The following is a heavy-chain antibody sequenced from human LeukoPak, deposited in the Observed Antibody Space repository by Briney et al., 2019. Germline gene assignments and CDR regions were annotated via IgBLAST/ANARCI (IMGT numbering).Heavy chain of an antibody. CDR3: ARDRTSSSWTSDAFDI. CDR1: GYTFTSYY. V-gene: IGHV1-46*01. J-gene: IGHJ3*02. D-gene: IGHD6-13*01. CDR2: INPSGGST. Sequence: ASVKVSCKASGYTFTSYYMHWVRQAPGQGLEWMGIINPSGGSTSYAQKFQGRVTMTRDTSTSTVYMELSSLRSEDTAVYYCARDRTSSSWTSDAFDIWGQGTMVTVSS.